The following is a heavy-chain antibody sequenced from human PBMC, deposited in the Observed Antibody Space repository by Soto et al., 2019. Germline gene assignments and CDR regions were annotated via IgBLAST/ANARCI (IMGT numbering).Heavy chain of an antibody. J-gene: IGHJ4*02. CDR2: SSATGAGT. D-gene: IGHD1-7*01. Sequence: EVQLLESGGGLVQPGGSLRLSCAASGLPFSSYGLTWVRQAPGKGLGWVSFSSATGAGTYYADSVKGRFTISRDNSKNTLYLQMTSLRADDTAVYYCAKDRRAGGNYGFYSDFWGQGALVIVSS. CDR3: AKDRRAGGNYGFYSDF. CDR1: GLPFSSYG. V-gene: IGHV3-23*01.